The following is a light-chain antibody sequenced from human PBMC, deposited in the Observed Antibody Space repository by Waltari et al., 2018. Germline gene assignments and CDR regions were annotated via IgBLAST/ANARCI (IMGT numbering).Light chain of an antibody. CDR1: QSVGRA. J-gene: IGKJ1*01. CDR3: QMYVRLPVT. CDR2: DAS. Sequence: SCGASQSVGRALAWYQQKPGQAPRLLIYDASSRATGISDKFSGSGSGTDFSLTISRVEPEDFAVYFCQMYVRLPVTFGQGTKVEVK. V-gene: IGKV3-20*01.